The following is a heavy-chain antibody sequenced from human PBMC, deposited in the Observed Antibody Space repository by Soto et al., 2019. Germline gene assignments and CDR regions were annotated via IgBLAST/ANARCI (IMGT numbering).Heavy chain of an antibody. CDR3: ARDAVPRNGEWDWSDP. D-gene: IGHD6-19*01. Sequence: EMQLLESGGGLVQTGESLRLSCTASGFTFSNYAMSWVRQAPGKGPEWVSSIGGGGDTYYTDAVKGRFTVSRDDPKSTLYLQMNSLRAEDTARYYCARDAVPRNGEWDWSDPWGQGTLVSVSS. V-gene: IGHV3-23*01. J-gene: IGHJ5*02. CDR1: GFTFSNYA. CDR2: SIGGGGDT.